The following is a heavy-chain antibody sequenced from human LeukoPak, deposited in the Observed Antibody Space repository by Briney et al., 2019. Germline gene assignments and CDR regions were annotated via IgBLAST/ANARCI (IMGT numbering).Heavy chain of an antibody. CDR2: ISGSGGST. CDR3: AGIAAAGLGIDY. V-gene: IGHV3-23*01. Sequence: GSLRLSCAASGFTFSSYAMSWVRQAPGKGLEWVSAISGSGGSTYYADFVKGRFTISRDNSKSTLHLQMNSLRAEDTAVYYCAGIAAAGLGIDYWGQGTLVTVSS. D-gene: IGHD6-13*01. J-gene: IGHJ4*02. CDR1: GFTFSSYA.